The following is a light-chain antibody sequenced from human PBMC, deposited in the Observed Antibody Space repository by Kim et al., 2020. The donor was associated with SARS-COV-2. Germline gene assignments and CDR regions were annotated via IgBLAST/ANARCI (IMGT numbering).Light chain of an antibody. CDR2: GAS. Sequence: EIVLTQSPDTLSLSPGGRATLSCRASQSISRNYLAWYQKKPGQAPRLLIYGASNRASGIPDRFNGSRSGTDFTLTISRLEPEDFAIYYCQQYGNSLWTFGQGTKVDIK. V-gene: IGKV3-20*01. CDR1: QSISRNY. J-gene: IGKJ1*01. CDR3: QQYGNSLWT.